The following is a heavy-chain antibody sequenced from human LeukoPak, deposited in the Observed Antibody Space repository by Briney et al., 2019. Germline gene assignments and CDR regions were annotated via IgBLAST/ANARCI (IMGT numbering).Heavy chain of an antibody. J-gene: IGHJ4*02. CDR3: AGGTYYNILTGYYDY. D-gene: IGHD3-9*01. CDR2: IYTSGST. Sequence: PSETLSLTCTVSGGSISSYYWSWIRQPAGKGLEWIGRIYTSGSTNYNPSLKSRITMSVDTSKNQFSLKLSSVTAADTAVYYCAGGTYYNILTGYYDYWGQGTLVTVSS. CDR1: GGSISSYY. V-gene: IGHV4-4*07.